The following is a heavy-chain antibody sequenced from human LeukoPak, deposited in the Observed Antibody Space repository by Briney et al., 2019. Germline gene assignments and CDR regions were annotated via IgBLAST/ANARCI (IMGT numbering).Heavy chain of an antibody. CDR1: GFTFSSYG. CDR3: AKRPGYSFDY. CDR2: ISGSGGST. V-gene: IGHV3-23*01. J-gene: IGHJ4*02. Sequence: GGSLRLSCAASGFTFSSYGMHWVRQAPGKGLEWVSAISGSGGSTYYADSVKGRFTISRDNSKNTLYLQMNSLRAEDTAVYYCAKRPGYSFDYWGQGTLVTVSS. D-gene: IGHD5-18*01.